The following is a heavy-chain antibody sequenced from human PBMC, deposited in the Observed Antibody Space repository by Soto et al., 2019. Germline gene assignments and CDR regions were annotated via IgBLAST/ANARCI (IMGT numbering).Heavy chain of an antibody. V-gene: IGHV2-5*02. J-gene: IGHJ4*02. CDR3: AREDISWYYFDY. Sequence: QITLKESGPTLVKPTQTLTLTCSVSGFSLISSGVGVGWIRQPPGKALEWLALISWDDDRRYSPSLKNRLTITKDTSKKQVVLTMTDMEPVDPATYFCAREDISWYYFDYWGQGTLVTVPS. CDR2: ISWDDDR. D-gene: IGHD6-13*01. CDR1: GFSLISSGVG.